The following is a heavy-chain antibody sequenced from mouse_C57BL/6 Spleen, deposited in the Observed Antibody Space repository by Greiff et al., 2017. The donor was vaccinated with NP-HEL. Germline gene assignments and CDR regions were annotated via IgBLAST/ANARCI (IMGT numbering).Heavy chain of an antibody. CDR2: IYPGNSDT. D-gene: IGHD1-1*01. J-gene: IGHJ4*01. CDR3: TRNSPIYYYGSSYAMDY. V-gene: IGHV1-5*01. CDR1: GYTFTSYW. Sequence: EVQLQESGTVLARPGASVKMSCKTSGYTFTSYWMHWVKQRPGQGLEWIGAIYPGNSDTSYNQKFKGKAKLTAVTSASTAYMELSSLTNEDSAVYYYTRNSPIYYYGSSYAMDYWGQGTSVTVSS.